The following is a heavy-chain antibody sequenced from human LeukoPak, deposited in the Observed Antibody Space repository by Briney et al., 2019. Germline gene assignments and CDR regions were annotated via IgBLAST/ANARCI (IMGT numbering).Heavy chain of an antibody. Sequence: GGSLRLSCAASGFTFSNYGMHWVRQAPGKGLDWVAAIWNDGSYKYYADSVRGRFTISRDNSMNTVYLQMNSLRAEDTAVYYCAKVRQFTAATGTGLDQWGQGTLVTVSS. CDR3: AKVRQFTAATGTGLDQ. V-gene: IGHV3-33*06. J-gene: IGHJ4*02. CDR1: GFTFSNYG. D-gene: IGHD6-13*01. CDR2: IWNDGSYK.